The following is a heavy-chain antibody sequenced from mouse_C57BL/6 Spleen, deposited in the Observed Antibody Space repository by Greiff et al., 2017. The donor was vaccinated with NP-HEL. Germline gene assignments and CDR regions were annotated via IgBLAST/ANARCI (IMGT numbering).Heavy chain of an antibody. CDR1: GFTFSDYG. Sequence: EVHLVESGGGLVKPGGSLKLSCAASGFTFSDYGMHWVRQAPEKGLEWVAYISSGSSTIYYADTVKGRFTISRDNAKNTLFLQMTSLRSEDTAMYYCARRFYYGNYLYWYFDVWGTGTTVTVSS. J-gene: IGHJ1*03. D-gene: IGHD2-1*01. CDR3: ARRFYYGNYLYWYFDV. CDR2: ISSGSSTI. V-gene: IGHV5-17*01.